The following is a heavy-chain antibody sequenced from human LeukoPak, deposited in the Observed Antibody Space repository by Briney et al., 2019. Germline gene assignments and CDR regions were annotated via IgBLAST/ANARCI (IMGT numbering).Heavy chain of an antibody. CDR1: GVSISSSSYY. Sequence: SETLSPTCTVSGVSISSSSYYWGWIRQPPGKGLEWIGSIYYSGSTYYNPSLKSRVTISVDTSKNQFSLKLSSVTAADTAAYYCARMPSITRGYFDYWGQGTLVTVSS. V-gene: IGHV4-39*01. D-gene: IGHD3-10*01. CDR3: ARMPSITRGYFDY. CDR2: IYYSGST. J-gene: IGHJ4*02.